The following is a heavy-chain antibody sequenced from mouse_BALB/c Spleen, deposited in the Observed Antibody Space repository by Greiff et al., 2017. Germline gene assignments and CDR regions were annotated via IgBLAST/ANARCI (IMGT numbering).Heavy chain of an antibody. V-gene: IGHV5-12-1*01. Sequence: EVQRVESGGGLVKPGGSLKLSCAASGFAFSSYDMSWVRQTPEKGLEWVAYISSGGGSTYYPDTVKGRFTISRDNAKNTLYLQMSSLKSEDTAMYYCARHYDYPYYYAMDYWGQGTSVTVSS. J-gene: IGHJ4*01. CDR3: ARHYDYPYYYAMDY. D-gene: IGHD2-4*01. CDR1: GFAFSSYD. CDR2: ISSGGGST.